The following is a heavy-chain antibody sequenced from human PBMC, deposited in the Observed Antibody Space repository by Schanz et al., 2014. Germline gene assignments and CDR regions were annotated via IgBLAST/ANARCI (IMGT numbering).Heavy chain of an antibody. CDR3: ARHGGYYDGLNAFDI. V-gene: IGHV4-39*01. J-gene: IGHJ5*02. D-gene: IGHD3-16*01. CDR1: GGSISSGESY. CDR2: VYFSGTT. Sequence: QLQLQESGPGLVKPSETLSLTCTVSGGSISSGESYWGWIRQSPEEGLQYIGGVYFSGTTAYSPALKGRVTISVDTSKNQFSLMRTSVTAADTAVYFCARHGGYYDGLNAFDIWGQGTLVTVSS.